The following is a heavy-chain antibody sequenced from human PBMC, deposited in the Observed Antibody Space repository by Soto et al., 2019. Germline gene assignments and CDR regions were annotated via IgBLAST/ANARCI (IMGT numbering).Heavy chain of an antibody. CDR2: IYYSGT. CDR1: GGSISSYY. Sequence: SETLSLTCSVSGGSISSYYWSWIRQPPGKGLEWIAYIYYSGTSYNPSLKSRVSISLDTSKNQFSLKLSSVTAADTAVYYCASTYDGSGPNSGGYAFDIWGQGTMVTVSS. J-gene: IGHJ3*02. CDR3: ASTYDGSGPNSGGYAFDI. V-gene: IGHV4-59*01. D-gene: IGHD3-22*01.